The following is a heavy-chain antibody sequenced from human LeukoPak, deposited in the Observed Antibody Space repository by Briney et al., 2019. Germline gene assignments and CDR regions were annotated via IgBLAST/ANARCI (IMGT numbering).Heavy chain of an antibody. Sequence: QPGGSLRLSCAASGFTFTHYWMHWVRQAPGKGLERVSRIHNDGSSTNYADSVKGRFTISRDSAKNTLYLQINSLRADDTAVYYCARERFNAFDIWGQGTMVTVSS. D-gene: IGHD3-3*01. CDR2: IHNDGSST. CDR1: GFTFTHYW. J-gene: IGHJ3*02. V-gene: IGHV3-74*01. CDR3: ARERFNAFDI.